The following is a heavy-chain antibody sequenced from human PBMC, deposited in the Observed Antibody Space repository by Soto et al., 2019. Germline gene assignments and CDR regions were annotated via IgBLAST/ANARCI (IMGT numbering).Heavy chain of an antibody. CDR3: ARDYYGYYIREC. V-gene: IGHV3-23*01. CDR2: ISGSGGNT. D-gene: IGHD4-17*01. Sequence: GGSLRLSCAASGFTFSSYAMSWVRQAPGKGLEWVSAISGSGGNTYYADSVKGRFTISRDNAKNSLYLQMNSLRGEDTAVYYCARDYYGYYIRECWGQGTLVTVSS. CDR1: GFTFSSYA. J-gene: IGHJ4*02.